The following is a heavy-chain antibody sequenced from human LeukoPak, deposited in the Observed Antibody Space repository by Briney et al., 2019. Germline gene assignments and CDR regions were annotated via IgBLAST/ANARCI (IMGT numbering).Heavy chain of an antibody. CDR3: ARVNFYAYFDY. Sequence: QSGGTLRLSCAASGFTFSSYGMTWVRQAPGQGLEWVSVIYSGGSTYYADSVKGRVTISRDNVKNTVYLQMDSLRAEDTAVYYCARVNFYAYFDYWGQGTLVTVSS. J-gene: IGHJ4*02. CDR1: GFTFSSYG. D-gene: IGHD2/OR15-2a*01. CDR2: IYSGGST. V-gene: IGHV3-53*01.